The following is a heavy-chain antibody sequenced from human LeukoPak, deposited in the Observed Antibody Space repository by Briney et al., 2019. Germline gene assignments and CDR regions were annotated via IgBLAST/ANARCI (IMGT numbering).Heavy chain of an antibody. Sequence: GGSLRLSCAASGFTFSSYGMHWVRQAPGKGLEWVAVIWYDGSNKYYADSVKGRFTISRDNAKNTLYLQMNSLRAEDTAVYYCASLVSTGNGKDYWGQGTLVTVSS. V-gene: IGHV3-33*01. D-gene: IGHD1-26*01. CDR2: IWYDGSNK. CDR1: GFTFSSYG. CDR3: ASLVSTGNGKDY. J-gene: IGHJ4*02.